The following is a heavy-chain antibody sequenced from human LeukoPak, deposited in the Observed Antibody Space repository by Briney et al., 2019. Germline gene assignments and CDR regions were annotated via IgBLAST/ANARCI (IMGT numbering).Heavy chain of an antibody. D-gene: IGHD3-3*01. J-gene: IGHJ6*03. CDR2: IYYSGST. V-gene: IGHV4-34*01. Sequence: SETLSLTCAVYGGSFSGYYWSWIRQPPGKGLEWIGSIYYSGSTYYNPSLKSRVTISVDTSKNQFSLKLSSVTAADTAVYYCARDRYDFWSGYSNCYYYYMDVWGKGTTVTVSS. CDR3: ARDRYDFWSGYSNCYYYYMDV. CDR1: GGSFSGYY.